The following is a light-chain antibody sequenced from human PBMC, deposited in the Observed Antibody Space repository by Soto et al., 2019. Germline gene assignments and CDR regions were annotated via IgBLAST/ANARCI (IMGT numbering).Light chain of an antibody. CDR3: LQYYNYPLT. J-gene: IGKJ4*01. Sequence: AIPMTQSPSSLSASVGDRVTITCRASQGIRHYLGWYQQKPGKAPKLLIYAASSLQSGVPSRFSGSGSGTDFTLTISSLQPEDFATYYCLQYYNYPLTFGGGTKVEIK. CDR2: AAS. CDR1: QGIRHY. V-gene: IGKV1-6*01.